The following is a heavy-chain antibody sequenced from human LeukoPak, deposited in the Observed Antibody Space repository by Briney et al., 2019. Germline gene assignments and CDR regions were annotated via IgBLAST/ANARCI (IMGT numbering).Heavy chain of an antibody. J-gene: IGHJ4*02. CDR1: GGSISSSSYY. CDR2: IYYSGST. V-gene: IGHV4-39*01. Sequence: PSETLSLTCTVSGGSISSSSYYWGWIRQPPGKGLEWIGSIYYSGSTYYNPSLKSRVTISVDTSKNQFSLKLSSVTAADTAVYYCARVYSGRYGAFDYWGQGTLVTVSS. D-gene: IGHD6-19*01. CDR3: ARVYSGRYGAFDY.